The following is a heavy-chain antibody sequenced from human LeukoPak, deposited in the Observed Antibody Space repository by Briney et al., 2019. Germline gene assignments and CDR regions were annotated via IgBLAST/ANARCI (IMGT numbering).Heavy chain of an antibody. V-gene: IGHV3-21*01. J-gene: IGHJ4*02. CDR1: GFTFSSYS. CDR3: ARRADGDPSNFDY. D-gene: IGHD4-17*01. CDR2: ISSSSSYI. Sequence: GGSLRLSCAASGFTFSSYSMNWVRQAPGKGLEWDSSISSSSSYIYYADSVKGRFTISRDNAKNSLYLQMNSLRAEDTAVYYCARRADGDPSNFDYWGQGTLVTVSS.